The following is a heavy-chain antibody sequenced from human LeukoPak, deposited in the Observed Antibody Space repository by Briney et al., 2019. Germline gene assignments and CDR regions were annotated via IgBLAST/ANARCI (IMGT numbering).Heavy chain of an antibody. Sequence: GRSLRPSCAASGFTFNIYAMHWVRRTPGKGLEWVAFIRSDGSDKYYADSVKGRFTISRDTSRNTLYLQMNGLRAEDTAPYYCVKDEDWGFGSWGQGTPVTVSS. CDR3: VKDEDWGFGS. V-gene: IGHV3-30*02. J-gene: IGHJ4*02. D-gene: IGHD7-27*01. CDR2: IRSDGSDK. CDR1: GFTFNIYA.